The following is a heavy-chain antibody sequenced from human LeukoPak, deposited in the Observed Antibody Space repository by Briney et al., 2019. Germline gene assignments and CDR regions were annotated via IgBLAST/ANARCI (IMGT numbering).Heavy chain of an antibody. V-gene: IGHV1-2*02. Sequence: EASVKVSCKTSGFTFTGYYIYWVRQAPGQGLEWMGWINPNTGGTNYAQKFQARVTMTRDTSISTAYMELSRLTSDDTAVYYCARDWGRAAAPGWGQGTSVTVSS. CDR3: ARDWGRAAAPG. J-gene: IGHJ3*01. D-gene: IGHD6-13*01. CDR1: GFTFTGYY. CDR2: INPNTGGT.